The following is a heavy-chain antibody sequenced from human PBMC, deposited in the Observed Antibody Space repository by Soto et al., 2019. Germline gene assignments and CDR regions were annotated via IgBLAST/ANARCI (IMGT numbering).Heavy chain of an antibody. CDR2: INGGNGHT. CDR3: ARGKGMEENYYYYGMDV. D-gene: IGHD1-1*01. V-gene: IGHV1-3*01. Sequence: ASVKVSCKASGYTFSTYALHWVRQARGQGLEWMGWINGGNGHTRYSQKCKDRVTISRDTPASTAYMELSGLRSEDTAVYYCARGKGMEENYYYYGMDVWGQGTTVTVSS. CDR1: GYTFSTYA. J-gene: IGHJ6*02.